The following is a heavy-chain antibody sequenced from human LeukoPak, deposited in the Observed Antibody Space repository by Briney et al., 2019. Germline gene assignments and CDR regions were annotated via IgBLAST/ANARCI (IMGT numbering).Heavy chain of an antibody. CDR3: ATWGSSSSPLPTMDV. CDR2: INPSGGST. V-gene: IGHV1-46*01. J-gene: IGHJ6*02. D-gene: IGHD6-13*01. Sequence: GASVKVSCKASGYTFTNYYMHWVRQAPGQGLEWMGIINPSGGSTSYAQNFQGRVTMARDTSTSTVYMELSSLRSEDTAVYYCATWGSSSSPLPTMDVWGQGTTVIVSS. CDR1: GYTFTNYY.